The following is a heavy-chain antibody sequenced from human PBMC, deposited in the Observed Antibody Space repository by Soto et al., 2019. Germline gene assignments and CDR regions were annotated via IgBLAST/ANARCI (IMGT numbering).Heavy chain of an antibody. CDR3: ARHVDLLWFGYDY. V-gene: IGHV4-59*08. CDR2: IYYSGST. CDR1: GGSISSYY. D-gene: IGHD3-10*01. Sequence: QVQLQESGPGLVKPSETLSLTCTVSGGSISSYYWSWIRQPPGKGLGWIGYIYYSGSTNYNPSLKSRVTISVDTSKNQFSLKLSSVTAADTAVYYCARHVDLLWFGYDYWGQGTLVTVSS. J-gene: IGHJ4*02.